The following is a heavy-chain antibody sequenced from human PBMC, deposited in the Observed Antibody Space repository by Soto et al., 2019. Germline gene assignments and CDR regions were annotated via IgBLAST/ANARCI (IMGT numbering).Heavy chain of an antibody. V-gene: IGHV4-31*03. D-gene: IGHD3-9*01. Sequence: QVQLQESGPRLVKPSQTLSLTCTVSGGSINTGGYYWGWIRQLPGEGLEWIGHVFYTGTAFYNPSLKSRSDISIDTSANQFFLQMSSVTAADTAIYYCARRLDDTVDTFFNGFDPWGQGILVTVSS. CDR2: VFYTGTA. CDR3: ARRLDDTVDTFFNGFDP. J-gene: IGHJ5*02. CDR1: GGSINTGGYY.